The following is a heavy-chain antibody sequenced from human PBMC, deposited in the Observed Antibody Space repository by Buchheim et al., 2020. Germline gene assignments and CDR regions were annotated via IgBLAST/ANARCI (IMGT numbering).Heavy chain of an antibody. CDR2: ISYDGSNK. CDR1: GFTFSSYG. J-gene: IGHJ6*02. Sequence: QVQMVESGGGLVKSGGSLRLSCAASGFTFSSYGMHWVRQAPGKGLEWVAVISYDGSNKYYADSVKGRFTISRDNSKNTLYLQMNSLRAEDTAVYYCAKTDITIFGVVHYYYYGMDVWGQGTT. V-gene: IGHV3-30*18. CDR3: AKTDITIFGVVHYYYYGMDV. D-gene: IGHD3-3*01.